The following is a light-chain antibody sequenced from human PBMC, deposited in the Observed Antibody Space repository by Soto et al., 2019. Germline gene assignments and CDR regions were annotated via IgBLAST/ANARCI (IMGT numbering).Light chain of an antibody. CDR2: EVT. CDR3: SSYTSRSTLV. CDR1: DSDVGGYNY. Sequence: QSALTQPASVSGSPGKTSTISCTGTDSDVGGYNYVSWYQQHPGKAPKLMMDEVTNRPSGVSKRCSGSKSGNTASLTISGLQAEDEADYYCSSYTSRSTLVFGTGTKVTVL. V-gene: IGLV2-14*01. J-gene: IGLJ1*01.